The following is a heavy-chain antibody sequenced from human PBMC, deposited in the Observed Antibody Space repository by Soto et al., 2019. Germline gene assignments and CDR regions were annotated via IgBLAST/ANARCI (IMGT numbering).Heavy chain of an antibody. J-gene: IGHJ4*02. Sequence: GGSLRLSCAASGFTVSSNYMSWVRQAPGKGLEWVSVIYSGGSTYYADSVKGRFTISRDNSKNTLYLQMNSLRAEDTAVYYCARARSWQNPFDYWGQGTLVTVSS. CDR2: IYSGGST. V-gene: IGHV3-53*01. D-gene: IGHD2-15*01. CDR1: GFTVSSNY. CDR3: ARARSWQNPFDY.